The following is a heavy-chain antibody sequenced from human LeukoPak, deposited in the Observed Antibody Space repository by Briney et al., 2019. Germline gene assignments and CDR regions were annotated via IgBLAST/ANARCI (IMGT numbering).Heavy chain of an antibody. D-gene: IGHD3-10*01. Sequence: SVKVSCKASGGTFSSYAISWVRQAPGQGLEWIGGIIPIFGTANYAQKFQGRVTVTADESTSTAYMELSSLRSEDPAVYYCARDPRTMVRGVPAALRYWGQGTLVTVSS. CDR1: GGTFSSYA. V-gene: IGHV1-69*13. J-gene: IGHJ4*02. CDR3: ARDPRTMVRGVPAALRY. CDR2: IIPIFGTA.